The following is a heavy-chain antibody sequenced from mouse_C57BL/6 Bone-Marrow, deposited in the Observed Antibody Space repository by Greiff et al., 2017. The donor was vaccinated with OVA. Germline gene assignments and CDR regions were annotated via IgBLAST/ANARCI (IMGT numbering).Heavy chain of an antibody. CDR2: IDPSDSYT. Sequence: QVQLQQPGAELVKPGASVKLSCKASGYTFTGYWMQWVKQRPGQGLEWIGEIDPSDSYTNYNQKFKGKATLTVDTSSSTAYMQLSSLTSEDSAVYYCARRSLYYFDYWGQGTTLTVSS. D-gene: IGHD6-1*01. J-gene: IGHJ2*01. CDR1: GYTFTGYW. CDR3: ARRSLYYFDY. V-gene: IGHV1-50*01.